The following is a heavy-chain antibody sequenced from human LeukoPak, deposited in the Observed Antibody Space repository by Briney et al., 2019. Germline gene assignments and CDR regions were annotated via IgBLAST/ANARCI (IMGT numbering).Heavy chain of an antibody. Sequence: GGSLRLSCAASGFPFNAYWMTWVRQAPGKGLEWVANIRQDGDTKYYVDSVKGRFTISRDNAMNSLYLQMNSLRAEDTAIYYCARSLPYGTTWYGRSDFWGQGTLVTDSP. CDR3: ARSLPYGTTWYGRSDF. CDR2: IRQDGDTK. V-gene: IGHV3-7*03. CDR1: GFPFNAYW. J-gene: IGHJ4*02. D-gene: IGHD6-13*01.